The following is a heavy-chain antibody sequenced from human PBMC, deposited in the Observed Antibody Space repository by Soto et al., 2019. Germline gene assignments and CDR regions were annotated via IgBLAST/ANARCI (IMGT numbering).Heavy chain of an antibody. V-gene: IGHV3-7*03. CDR2: IKQDGSEK. Sequence: QTGGSLRLSCAASGFTFSSYWMSWVRQAPGKGLEWVANIKQDGSEKYYVDSVKGRFTISRDNAKNSLYLQMNSLRAEDTAVYYCASILTQGYYYGMDVWGQGTTVTVSS. CDR3: ASILTQGYYYGMDV. D-gene: IGHD2-21*01. CDR1: GFTFSSYW. J-gene: IGHJ6*02.